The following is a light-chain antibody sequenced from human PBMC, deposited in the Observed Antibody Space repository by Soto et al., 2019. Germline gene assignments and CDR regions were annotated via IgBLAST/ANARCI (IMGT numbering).Light chain of an antibody. Sequence: QAVVTQPPSVSGAPGQRVTISCTGSSSNIGTGYDVHWYQQLPGTAPKLLIYGNSNRPSGVPDRFSGSKSGTSASLAITGLQAEDEADYYCQSYDSSLSGYFVFGNGTKVTVL. CDR1: SSNIGTGYD. V-gene: IGLV1-40*01. CDR3: QSYDSSLSGYFV. CDR2: GNS. J-gene: IGLJ1*01.